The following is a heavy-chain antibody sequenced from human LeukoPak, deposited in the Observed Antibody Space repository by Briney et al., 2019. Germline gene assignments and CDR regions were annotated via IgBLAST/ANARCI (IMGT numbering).Heavy chain of an antibody. CDR2: IHYSGST. CDR3: ASRKLGNDD. V-gene: IGHV4-59*01. Sequence: SDTLSLTCTVSGGSFSSYYWSWFRQPPAKGRMWIGYIHYSGSTNSTPSLKSRVTISADTSKTQSSLNLSSVTAADTAVYYCASRKLGNDDWGQGTLVTVSS. J-gene: IGHJ4*02. D-gene: IGHD7-27*01. CDR1: GGSFSSYY.